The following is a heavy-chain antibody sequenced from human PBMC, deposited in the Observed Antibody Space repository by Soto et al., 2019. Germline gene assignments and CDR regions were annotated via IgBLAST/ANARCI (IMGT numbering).Heavy chain of an antibody. CDR1: GDSISSSSYY. CDR3: ARQYRGYDLLTGYSFWFDP. J-gene: IGHJ5*02. Sequence: QLLESGPGLVKPSETLSLTCTVSGDSISSSSYYWAWIRQPPGKGLEWIGSIYHSGSTYYNPSLKSRVTISVDTSKSQFSLKLSSVTAADTAVYYCARQYRGYDLLTGYSFWFDPWGQGTLVTVSS. D-gene: IGHD3-9*01. V-gene: IGHV4-39*01. CDR2: IYHSGST.